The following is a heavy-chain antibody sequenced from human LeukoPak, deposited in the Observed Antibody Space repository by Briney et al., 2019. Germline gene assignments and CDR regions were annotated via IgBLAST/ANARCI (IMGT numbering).Heavy chain of an antibody. CDR2: INPSGGST. D-gene: IGHD3-3*01. J-gene: IGHJ4*02. Sequence: GASVKVSCKTSGYTFSNFGISWVRQAPGQGLEWMGIINPSGGSTSYAQKFQGRVTMTRDTSTSTVYMELSSLRSEDTAVYYCARVLSDDFWSGYSFSYFDYWGQGTLVTVSS. CDR1: GYTFSNFG. V-gene: IGHV1-46*01. CDR3: ARVLSDDFWSGYSFSYFDY.